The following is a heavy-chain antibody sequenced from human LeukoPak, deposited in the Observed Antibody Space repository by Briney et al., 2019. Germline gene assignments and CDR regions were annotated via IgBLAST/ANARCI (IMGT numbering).Heavy chain of an antibody. J-gene: IGHJ4*02. V-gene: IGHV4-39*01. Sequence: SETLSLTCTVSGGSISSSSYYWGWIRQPPGKGLEWIGSIYYSGSTYYNPSLKSRITISVDTSKNQSSLKLSSVTAADTAVYYCARRQIAAAGTGGGTDYWGQGTLVTVSS. CDR1: GGSISSSSYY. CDR2: IYYSGST. CDR3: ARRQIAAAGTGGGTDY. D-gene: IGHD6-13*01.